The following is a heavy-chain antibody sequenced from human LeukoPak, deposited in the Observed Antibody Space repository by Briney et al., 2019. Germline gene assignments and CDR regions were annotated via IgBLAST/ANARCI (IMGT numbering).Heavy chain of an antibody. V-gene: IGHV4-34*01. CDR1: GGSFSGYY. CDR2: INHSGST. CDR3: ARGLRILTIFGVVKIVGSDY. Sequence: KPSETLSLTCAVYGGSFSGYYWSRIRQPPGEGLEWIGEINHSGSTNYNPSLKSRVTISVDTSKNQFSLKLSSVTAADTAVYYCARGLRILTIFGVVKIVGSDYWGQGTLVTVSS. D-gene: IGHD3-3*01. J-gene: IGHJ4*02.